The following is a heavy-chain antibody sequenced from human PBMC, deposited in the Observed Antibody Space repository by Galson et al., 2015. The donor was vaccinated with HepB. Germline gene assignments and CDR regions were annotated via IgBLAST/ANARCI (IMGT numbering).Heavy chain of an antibody. D-gene: IGHD6-13*01. V-gene: IGHV4-34*01. CDR2: ISHSGST. Sequence: SEPLSLTCAVHGGSFSGYYWSWSRHTPGKGLEWIGEISHSGSTNYNPSLKSRATISEDTSKKQLSPKVNSVTVADTAVYYCARLYEGGTSWFHGRPFDIWGQGTMVTVSS. CDR3: ARLYEGGTSWFHGRPFDI. CDR1: GGSFSGYY. J-gene: IGHJ3*02.